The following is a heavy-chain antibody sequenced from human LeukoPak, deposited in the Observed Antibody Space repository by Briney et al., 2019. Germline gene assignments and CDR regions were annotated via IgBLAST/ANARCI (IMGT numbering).Heavy chain of an antibody. CDR2: ISSSGSTK. Sequence: PGGSLRLSCAASGFTFSDYYMSWIRQAAGKGLEWVSYISSSGSTKYYADSVKGRFTISRDNAKNSYLQMNSLRAEDTAIYYCARDGHAYGRGSPHYWGQGTLVTVSS. CDR1: GFTFSDYY. V-gene: IGHV3-11*01. CDR3: ARDGHAYGRGSPHY. J-gene: IGHJ4*02. D-gene: IGHD3-10*01.